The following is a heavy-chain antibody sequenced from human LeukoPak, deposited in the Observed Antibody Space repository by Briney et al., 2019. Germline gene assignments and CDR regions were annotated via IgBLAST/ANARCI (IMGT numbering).Heavy chain of an antibody. V-gene: IGHV3-74*01. Sequence: GGSLRLSCAASGFTFSSYWMYWVRQVPGKGLVWVSRISGDGSSTSYADSVKGRFTISRDNALNSLYLQMNSLRAEDTAIYYCARSIPYGTTWYGRSDYWGQGTLVTVSS. J-gene: IGHJ4*02. CDR3: ARSIPYGTTWYGRSDY. CDR1: GFTFSSYW. D-gene: IGHD6-13*01. CDR2: ISGDGSST.